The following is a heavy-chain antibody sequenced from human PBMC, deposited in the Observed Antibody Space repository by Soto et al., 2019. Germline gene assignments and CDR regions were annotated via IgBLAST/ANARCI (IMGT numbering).Heavy chain of an antibody. J-gene: IGHJ6*02. CDR3: ASEREHYYYGTDA. CDR1: GYTFTGYY. D-gene: IGHD1-26*01. V-gene: IGHV1-2*02. Sequence: DSVQVSCKASGYTFTGYYMHWVRQAPGQGLEWMGWINPNSGGTNYAQKFQGRVTMTRDTSISTAYMELSRLRSDDTAVYYCASEREHYYYGTDAWGQGSTVTVS. CDR2: INPNSGGT.